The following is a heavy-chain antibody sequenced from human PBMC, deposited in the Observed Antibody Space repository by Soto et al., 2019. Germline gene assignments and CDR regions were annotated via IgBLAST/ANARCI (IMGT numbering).Heavy chain of an antibody. V-gene: IGHV4-59*01. J-gene: IGHJ6*03. D-gene: IGHD5-18*01. CDR1: GGSISSYY. Sequence: SETLSLTCTVSGGSISSYYWSWIRQPPGKGLEWIGYIYYSGSTNYNPSLKSRVTISVDTSKNQFSLKLSSVTAADTAVYYCARLSYSYGSLGYYYMDVWGKGTTVLVSS. CDR2: IYYSGST. CDR3: ARLSYSYGSLGYYYMDV.